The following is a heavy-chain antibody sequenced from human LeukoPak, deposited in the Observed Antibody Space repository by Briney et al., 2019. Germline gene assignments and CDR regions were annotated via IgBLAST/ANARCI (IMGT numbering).Heavy chain of an antibody. CDR3: ARHLYYYYGMDV. CDR2: IYYSGST. CDR1: GGSISSYY. Sequence: SETLSLTCAVSGGSISSYYWSWIRQPPGKGLEWIGYIYYSGSTNYNPSLRSRVTISVDTSKNQFSLKLSSVTAADTAVYYCARHLYYYYGMDVWGQGTTVTVSS. J-gene: IGHJ6*02. V-gene: IGHV4-59*08.